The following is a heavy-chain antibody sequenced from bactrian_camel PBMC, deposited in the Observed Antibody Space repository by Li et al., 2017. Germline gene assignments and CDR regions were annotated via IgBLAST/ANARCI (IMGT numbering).Heavy chain of an antibody. J-gene: IGHJ4*01. V-gene: IGHV3S25*01. CDR3: AAYDGNCVDGLRLAPVMTY. D-gene: IGHD1*01. CDR1: GLPDSSNC. Sequence: QLVESGGGSVQAGGSLRLSCAASGLPDSSNCMGWFRQAPGKEREGVATISLGGGVTYYSDSVKGRFSISRDNAKNTVHLQMNSLKPEDTAMYYCAAYDGNCVDGLRLAPVMTYWGHGTQVTVS. CDR2: ISLGGGVT.